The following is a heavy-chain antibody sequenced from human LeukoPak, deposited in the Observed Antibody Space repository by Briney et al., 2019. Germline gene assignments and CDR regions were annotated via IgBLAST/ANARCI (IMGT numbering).Heavy chain of an antibody. D-gene: IGHD1-7*01. V-gene: IGHV3-72*01. CDR3: VRRNYVAFDI. CDR2: TQNKANSYTM. CDR1: GLIFSDQY. J-gene: IGHJ3*02. Sequence: GGSLRLSCAVSGLIFSDQYMDWVRQAPGKGLEWVGRTQNKANSYTMDYAASVRGRFTILRDDSKNSLSLQMNSLKTEDTAVYYCVRRNYVAFDIWGQGTMVIVSS.